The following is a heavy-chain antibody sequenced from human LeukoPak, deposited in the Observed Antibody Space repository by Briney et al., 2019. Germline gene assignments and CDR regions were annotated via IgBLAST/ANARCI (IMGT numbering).Heavy chain of an antibody. CDR3: ARVYRKDVYNFDGFDI. V-gene: IGHV4-61*02. Sequence: PSQTLSLTCTVSSVSINSDGYYWSWIRQPAGKGLEWIGRVYSSGSANYSPSLKSRVIISIDTSKNQFSLRLSSVTAADTAVYYCARVYRKDVYNFDGFDIWGQGTMVTVS. CDR1: SVSINSDGYY. J-gene: IGHJ3*02. D-gene: IGHD5-24*01. CDR2: VYSSGSA.